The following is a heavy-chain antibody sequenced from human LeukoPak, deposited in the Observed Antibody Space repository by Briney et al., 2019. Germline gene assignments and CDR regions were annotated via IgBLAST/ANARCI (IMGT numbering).Heavy chain of an antibody. Sequence: QPGGSLRLSCAASGFTFSSYAMSWVRQAPGKGLEWVSGISGSGHSTYYADSVKGRFTISRDNSKNTLYLHMNSLRAEDTALYYCAKVYYDFWSGYPYYFDYWGQGTLVTVSS. J-gene: IGHJ4*02. V-gene: IGHV3-23*01. CDR3: AKVYYDFWSGYPYYFDY. CDR1: GFTFSSYA. D-gene: IGHD3-3*01. CDR2: ISGSGHST.